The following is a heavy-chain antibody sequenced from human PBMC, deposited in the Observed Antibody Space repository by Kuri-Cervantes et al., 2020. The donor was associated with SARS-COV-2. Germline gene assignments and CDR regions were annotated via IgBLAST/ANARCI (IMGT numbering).Heavy chain of an antibody. CDR1: GYTLTELS. Sequence: ASVKVSCKASGYTLTELSMHWVRQAPGKGLEWMGGFDPEDGKTIYAQKFQGRVTMTEDTSTDTAYMELSSLRSEDTAVYYCAVYCSSTSCYNQWGQGTLVTVSS. CDR2: FDPEDGKT. CDR3: AVYCSSTSCYNQ. V-gene: IGHV1-24*01. D-gene: IGHD2-2*02. J-gene: IGHJ4*02.